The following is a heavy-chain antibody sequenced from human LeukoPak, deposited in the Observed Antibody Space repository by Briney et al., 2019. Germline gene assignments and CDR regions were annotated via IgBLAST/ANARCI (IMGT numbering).Heavy chain of an antibody. CDR3: ARVQGVPDSSGYTNWFDP. D-gene: IGHD3-22*01. Sequence: GGSLRLSCAASGFTFSSYSMNWVRQAPGKGLEWVSSISSSSSYIYYADSVKGRFTISRDNAKNSLYLQMNSLRAEDTAVYYCARVQGVPDSSGYTNWFDPWGQGTLVTVSS. CDR2: ISSSSSYI. CDR1: GFTFSSYS. J-gene: IGHJ5*02. V-gene: IGHV3-21*01.